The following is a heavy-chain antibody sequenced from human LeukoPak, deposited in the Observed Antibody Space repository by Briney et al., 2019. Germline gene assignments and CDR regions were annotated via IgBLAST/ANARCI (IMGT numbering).Heavy chain of an antibody. CDR2: INPNSGGT. Sequence: GASVKVSCKASGYTFTGYYMHWVRQAPGQGLEWMGWINPNSGGTNYAQKFQGRVTMTRDTSISTAYMELSRLRSDDTAVYYCAVRGVIIKVSYFDYWGQGTLVTVSS. D-gene: IGHD3-10*01. CDR1: GYTFTGYY. J-gene: IGHJ4*02. CDR3: AVRGVIIKVSYFDY. V-gene: IGHV1-2*02.